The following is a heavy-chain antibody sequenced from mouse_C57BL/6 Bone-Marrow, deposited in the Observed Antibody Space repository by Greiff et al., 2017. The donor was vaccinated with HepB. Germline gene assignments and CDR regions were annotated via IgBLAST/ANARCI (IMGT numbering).Heavy chain of an antibody. V-gene: IGHV5-12*01. CDR2: ISNGGGST. CDR3: ARHRNYYGSSYVRYAMDY. Sequence: EVMLVESGGGLVQPGGSLKLSCAASGFTFSDYYMYWVRQTPEKRLEWVAYISNGGGSTYYPDTVKGRFTISRDNAKNTLYLQMSRLKSEDTAMYYCARHRNYYGSSYVRYAMDYWGQGTSVTVSS. CDR1: GFTFSDYY. J-gene: IGHJ4*01. D-gene: IGHD1-1*01.